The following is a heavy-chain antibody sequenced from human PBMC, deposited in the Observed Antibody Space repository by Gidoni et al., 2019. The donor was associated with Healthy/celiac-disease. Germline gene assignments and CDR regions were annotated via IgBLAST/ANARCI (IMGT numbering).Heavy chain of an antibody. Sequence: EVQLVESGGGLVQPGGSLRLSCAASGFPFSSYSMNWVRQAPGKGLEWVSYISSSSSTIYYADSVKGRFTISRDNAKNSLYLQMNSLRAEDTAVYYCARVWGYCSGGSCYPGYWGQGTLVTVSS. CDR2: ISSSSSTI. V-gene: IGHV3-48*01. CDR1: GFPFSSYS. J-gene: IGHJ4*02. CDR3: ARVWGYCSGGSCYPGY. D-gene: IGHD2-15*01.